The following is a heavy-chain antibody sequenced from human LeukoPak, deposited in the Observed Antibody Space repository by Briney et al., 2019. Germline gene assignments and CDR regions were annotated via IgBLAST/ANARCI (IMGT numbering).Heavy chain of an antibody. Sequence: PGGSLRLSCAASGFTFSSYAISWVRQAPGKGLEWVSAISGSGGSTYYADSVKGRFTISRDNSKNTLYLQMNSLRAEDTAVYYFAKRVVFGYSYATPGGDRFDPWGQGTLVTVSS. CDR3: AKRVVFGYSYATPGGDRFDP. V-gene: IGHV3-23*01. D-gene: IGHD5-18*01. CDR1: GFTFSSYA. J-gene: IGHJ5*02. CDR2: ISGSGGST.